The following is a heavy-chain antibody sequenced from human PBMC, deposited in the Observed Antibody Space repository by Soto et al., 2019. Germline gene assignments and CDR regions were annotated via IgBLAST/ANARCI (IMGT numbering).Heavy chain of an antibody. Sequence: QVQLVQSGAEVKKPGSSVKVSCKASGGTFSSYAISWVRQAPGQGLEWMGGIIPIFGTANYAQKFQGRVTITAAESTSTAYLELSSLRSADTAVYYCARASHIVVVPAPVQFDPWGQGTLVTVSS. V-gene: IGHV1-69*12. CDR3: ARASHIVVVPAPVQFDP. J-gene: IGHJ5*02. D-gene: IGHD2-21*01. CDR2: IIPIFGTA. CDR1: GGTFSSYA.